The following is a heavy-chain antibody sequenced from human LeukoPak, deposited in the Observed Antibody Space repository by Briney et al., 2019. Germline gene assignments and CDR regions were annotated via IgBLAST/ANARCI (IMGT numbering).Heavy chain of an antibody. CDR1: GFTFSSYS. Sequence: GGSLRLSCAASGFTFSSYSMNWVRQAPGKGLEWASYISSSSSTIYYADSVKGRFTISRDNAKNSLYLQMNSLRAEDTAVYYCARGGFYYYYMDVWGKGTTVTVSS. V-gene: IGHV3-48*04. CDR2: ISSSSSTI. CDR3: ARGGFYYYYMDV. D-gene: IGHD3-16*01. J-gene: IGHJ6*03.